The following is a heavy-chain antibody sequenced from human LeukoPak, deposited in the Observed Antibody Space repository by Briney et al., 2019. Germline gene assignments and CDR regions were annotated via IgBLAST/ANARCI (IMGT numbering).Heavy chain of an antibody. CDR1: GGTFSSCA. Sequence: SVKVSCKASGGTFSSCAISWVRQAPGQGLEWMGRIIPIFGTANYAQKFQGRVTITTDESTSTAYMELSSLRSEDTAVYYCASTHSSGWYDDWFDPWGQGTLVTVSS. V-gene: IGHV1-69*05. CDR2: IIPIFGTA. D-gene: IGHD6-19*01. CDR3: ASTHSSGWYDDWFDP. J-gene: IGHJ5*02.